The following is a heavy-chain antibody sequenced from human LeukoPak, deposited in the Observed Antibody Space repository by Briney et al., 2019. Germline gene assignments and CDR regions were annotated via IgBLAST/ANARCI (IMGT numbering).Heavy chain of an antibody. CDR2: IYYSGST. Sequence: SETLSLTCTVSGGSVSSGSYYWSWIRQPPGKGLEWIGYIYYSGSTNYNPSLKSRVAITVDTSKNQFSLKLSSVTAADTAVYYCARAVGTTEYFDYWGQGTLVTVSS. V-gene: IGHV4-61*01. D-gene: IGHD1-1*01. J-gene: IGHJ4*02. CDR1: GGSVSSGSYY. CDR3: ARAVGTTEYFDY.